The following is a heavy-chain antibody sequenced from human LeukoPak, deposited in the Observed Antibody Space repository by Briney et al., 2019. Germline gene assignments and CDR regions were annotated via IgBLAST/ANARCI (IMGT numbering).Heavy chain of an antibody. CDR1: GFTFSDYY. CDR3: ARTSPNYYGPQDDDASDI. CDR2: ISSSGSTI. J-gene: IGHJ3*02. Sequence: GGSLRLSCAASGFTFSDYYMSWIRQAPGKGLEWVSYISSSGSTIYYADSVKGRFTISRDNAKSSLYLQMNSLRAEDTAVYYCARTSPNYYGPQDDDASDIWGQGTMVTVSS. V-gene: IGHV3-11*01. D-gene: IGHD3-10*01.